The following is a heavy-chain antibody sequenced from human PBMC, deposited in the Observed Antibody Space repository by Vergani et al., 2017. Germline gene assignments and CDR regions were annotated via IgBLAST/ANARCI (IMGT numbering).Heavy chain of an antibody. J-gene: IGHJ4*02. CDR3: ASGRGACRAAYCHSYDF. Sequence: QVQLQESGPGLVKPSETLSLTCTVSGDSVISTDYHWGWIRQPPGKGLEWIGSRDYSGSTSYNPSLESRISISFETPKNQFSLRLTSVTAADTAVYYCASGRGACRAAYCHSYDFWGPGTLVGVSS. V-gene: IGHV4-39*01. CDR1: GDSVISTDYH. CDR2: RDYSGST. D-gene: IGHD2-15*01.